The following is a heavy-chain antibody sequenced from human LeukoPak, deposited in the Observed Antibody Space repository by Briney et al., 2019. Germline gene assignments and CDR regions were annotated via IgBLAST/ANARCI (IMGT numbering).Heavy chain of an antibody. Sequence: GRSLRLSCAASGFTFSSYGMHWVRQAPGKGLEWVAVIWYDGSNKYYADSVKGRFTISRDNSKNTLYLQMNSLRAEDTAVYYCAKDYCSSTSCSYWYFDLWGRGTLVTVSS. CDR2: IWYDGSNK. CDR3: AKDYCSSTSCSYWYFDL. V-gene: IGHV3-33*06. CDR1: GFTFSSYG. D-gene: IGHD2-2*01. J-gene: IGHJ2*01.